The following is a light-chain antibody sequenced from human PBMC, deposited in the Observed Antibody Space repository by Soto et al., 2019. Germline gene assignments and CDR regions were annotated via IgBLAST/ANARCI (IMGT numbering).Light chain of an antibody. CDR2: DAS. CDR1: QNISKW. V-gene: IGKV1-5*01. Sequence: DVQMTQSPSTLSASVGDRVTITCRASQNISKWLAWYQQKPGRAPNLLIYDASSLQTGVPSRFSGSGSGTEFTLIISSLQSDDFATYHCQQYNHSSFTFGPGTKVDLK. CDR3: QQYNHSSFT. J-gene: IGKJ3*01.